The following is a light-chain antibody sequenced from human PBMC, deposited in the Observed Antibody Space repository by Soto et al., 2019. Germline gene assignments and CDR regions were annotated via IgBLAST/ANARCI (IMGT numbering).Light chain of an antibody. CDR2: STD. J-gene: IGLJ2*01. V-gene: IGLV7-43*01. Sequence: QAVVTQEPSLTVSPGGTVTLTCASSTGAVTSGHYSNWLQQKPGQAPRALIYSTDTKHSWTPARFSGSLLGGKAALTLSGVRPEDEADYYCLLYYGGAVIFGGGTQVTVL. CDR3: LLYYGGAVI. CDR1: TGAVTSGHY.